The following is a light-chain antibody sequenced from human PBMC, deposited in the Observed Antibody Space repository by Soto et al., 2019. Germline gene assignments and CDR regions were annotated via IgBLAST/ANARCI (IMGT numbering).Light chain of an antibody. CDR2: SDN. V-gene: IGLV1-44*01. J-gene: IGLJ3*02. CDR3: GAWDDSLNGWV. CDR1: SSNLGSNS. Sequence: QSVLTQPPSVSEAPRQRVTISCSGSSSNLGSNSVNWYQQVPGTAPKLLISSDNQRPSGVPDRFSGSQSGTSASLAISGLQSEDEADYHCGAWDDSLNGWVFGGGTKVTVL.